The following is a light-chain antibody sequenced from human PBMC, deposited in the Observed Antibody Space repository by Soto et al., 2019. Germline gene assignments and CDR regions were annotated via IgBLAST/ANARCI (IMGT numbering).Light chain of an antibody. Sequence: IQMTQSPSSLSASVGDRVTITCRASQGISKYLAWYQQKPGKVPKFLIYEASTLQSGVPSRFSGSGSGTHFTLTISSLQPEDVATYYCQNYNSAPPTFGQGTKVDIK. CDR2: EAS. CDR1: QGISKY. J-gene: IGKJ1*01. CDR3: QNYNSAPPT. V-gene: IGKV1-27*01.